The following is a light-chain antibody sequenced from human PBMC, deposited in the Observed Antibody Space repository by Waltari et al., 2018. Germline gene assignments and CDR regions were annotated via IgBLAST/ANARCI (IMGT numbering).Light chain of an antibody. V-gene: IGLV2-8*01. J-gene: IGLJ2*01. CDR3: SSHAGNNLWI. Sequence: HSALTQPPSASGSPGQSVTISCTGTSADVGGYDYVSWYQQHPGKVPKLIIYDVTKRPSVVPPRSPASKSGNSAALTVSGLQAGDEADYYCSSHAGNNLWIFGGGTKVSVL. CDR2: DVT. CDR1: SADVGGYDY.